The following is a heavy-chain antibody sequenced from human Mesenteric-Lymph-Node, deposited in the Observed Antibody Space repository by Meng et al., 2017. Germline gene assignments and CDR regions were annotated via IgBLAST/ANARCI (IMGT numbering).Heavy chain of an antibody. J-gene: IGHJ4*02. Sequence: QVRLQVSGPGLVEPSQTLSLTCTVSCGSINSGDYYWSWIRQPPVKGLEWIGYIYYTGSTYYNPSLKSRVTISMDTSKNQFSLKLSSVTAADTAVYYCARGSLLFRGVADYWGQGTLVTVSS. CDR2: IYYTGST. CDR3: ARGSLLFRGVADY. D-gene: IGHD3-10*01. V-gene: IGHV4-30-4*01. CDR1: CGSINSGDYY.